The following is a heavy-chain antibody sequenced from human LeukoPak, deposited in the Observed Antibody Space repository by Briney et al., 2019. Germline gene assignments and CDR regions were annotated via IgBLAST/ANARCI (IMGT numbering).Heavy chain of an antibody. V-gene: IGHV3-30*03. CDR1: GFTFSSYG. D-gene: IGHD3-22*01. J-gene: IGHJ4*02. Sequence: GGSLRLSCAASGFTFSSYGMHWVRQAPGKALEWVAVISYDGSNKYYADSVKGRFTISRDNSKNTLYLQMNSLRAEDTAVYYCARPYYYDSSGYYDYWGQGTLVTVSS. CDR2: ISYDGSNK. CDR3: ARPYYYDSSGYYDY.